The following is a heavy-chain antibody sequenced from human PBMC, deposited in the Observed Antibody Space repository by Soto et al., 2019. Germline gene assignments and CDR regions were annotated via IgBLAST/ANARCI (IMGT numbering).Heavy chain of an antibody. Sequence: GGSLRLSCAASGFTFSSYSMNWVRQAPGKGLEWVSSISSSSSYIYYADSVKGRFTISRDNAKNSLYLQMNSLRAEDNAVYYCAIPEAYGDTFVYWGQGTLVTGSS. D-gene: IGHD4-17*01. CDR2: ISSSSSYI. J-gene: IGHJ4*02. CDR3: AIPEAYGDTFVY. V-gene: IGHV3-21*01. CDR1: GFTFSSYS.